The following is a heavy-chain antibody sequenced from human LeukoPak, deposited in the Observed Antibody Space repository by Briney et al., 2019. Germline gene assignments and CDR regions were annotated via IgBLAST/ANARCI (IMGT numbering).Heavy chain of an antibody. CDR2: INHSGST. CDR3: ARHGIPTLRSWYFDY. CDR1: GGSFSGYY. Sequence: SETLSLTCAVYGGSFSGYYWSWIRQPPGKGLEWIGEINHSGSTNYNPSLKSRVTISVDTSKNQFSLKLSSVTAADTAVYYCARHGIPTLRSWYFDYWGQGTLVTVSS. V-gene: IGHV4-34*01. J-gene: IGHJ4*02. D-gene: IGHD6-13*01.